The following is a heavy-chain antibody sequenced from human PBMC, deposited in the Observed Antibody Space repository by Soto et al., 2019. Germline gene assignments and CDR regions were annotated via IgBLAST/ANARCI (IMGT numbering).Heavy chain of an antibody. CDR3: ARDLNRGLTDY. Sequence: ASVKVSCKASGYTFTSYCISWVRQAPGQGLEWMGWISAYNGNTNYAQKLQGRVTMTTDTSTSTAYMGLRSLRSEDTAVYYCARDLNRGLTDYWGQGTLVTISS. V-gene: IGHV1-18*01. CDR1: GYTFTSYC. D-gene: IGHD3-9*01. CDR2: ISAYNGNT. J-gene: IGHJ4*02.